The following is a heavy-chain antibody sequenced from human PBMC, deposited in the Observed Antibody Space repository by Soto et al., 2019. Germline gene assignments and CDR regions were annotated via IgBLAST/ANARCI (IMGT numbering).Heavy chain of an antibody. D-gene: IGHD5-12*01. CDR2: IYYSGST. CDR1: GGSVSSDSYY. J-gene: IGHJ4*02. Sequence: SETLSLTCTVSGGSVSSDSYYWSWIRQPPGKGLEWIGYIYYSGSTNYNPSLKSRVTISVDTSKNQFSLKLSSVTAADTAVYYCARVEGGWLQLSGPHYFDYWGQGTLVTVSS. CDR3: ARVEGGWLQLSGPHYFDY. V-gene: IGHV4-61*01.